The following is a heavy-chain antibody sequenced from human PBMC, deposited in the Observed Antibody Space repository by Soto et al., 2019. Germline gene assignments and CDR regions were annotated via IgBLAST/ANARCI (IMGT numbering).Heavy chain of an antibody. D-gene: IGHD5-12*01. CDR3: ARDRGYSGYDVDY. V-gene: IGHV3-48*01. CDR1: GFTFSSYS. Sequence: EVQLVESGGGLVQPGGSLRLSCAASGFTFSSYSMNWVRQAPGKGLEWVSYISSRSQTIYYADSAKGRFIISRDTAKNSLYLQMNSLRGEDTAVYYCARDRGYSGYDVDYWGEGTLVTVSS. J-gene: IGHJ4*02. CDR2: ISSRSQTI.